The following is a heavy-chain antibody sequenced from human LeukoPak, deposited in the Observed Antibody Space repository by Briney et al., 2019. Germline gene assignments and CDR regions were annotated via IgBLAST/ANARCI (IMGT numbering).Heavy chain of an antibody. CDR3: TSDSGAFSPFGF. V-gene: IGHV4-4*02. CDR2: VHLSGAT. CDR1: GGSITTTNW. D-gene: IGHD1-26*01. Sequence: PSETLSLTCAVSGGSITTTNWWSWVRQPPGKGLEWIGEVHLSGATNYNPSLESRVSMSIDKSKNHLSLEVTSVTAADTAIYYCTSDSGAFSPFGFWGQGTLLTVSS. J-gene: IGHJ4*02.